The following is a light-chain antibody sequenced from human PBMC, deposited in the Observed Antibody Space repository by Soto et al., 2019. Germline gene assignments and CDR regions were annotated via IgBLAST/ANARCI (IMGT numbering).Light chain of an antibody. CDR3: LQHNAYPWA. Sequence: DIQMTQSPSSLSASIGDRVTITCRASQDIRNDLVWYQQKPGKAPNRLIYAASTLQSGVPSRFSGSGSGTQFTLTISSLQPEDFATYYCLQHNAYPWAFGPATKVEV. J-gene: IGKJ1*01. CDR2: AAS. V-gene: IGKV1-17*01. CDR1: QDIRND.